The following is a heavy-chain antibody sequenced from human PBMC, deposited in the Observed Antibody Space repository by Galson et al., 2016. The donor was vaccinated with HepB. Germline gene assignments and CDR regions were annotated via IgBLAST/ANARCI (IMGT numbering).Heavy chain of an antibody. CDR2: INGDGSST. J-gene: IGHJ6*03. CDR3: ARDGWRPSGPGGVYVMDYYYYMDV. D-gene: IGHD2-8*01. CDR1: GFTSSSYW. V-gene: IGHV3-74*01. Sequence: SLRLSCAASGFTSSSYWMNWFRQAPGKEMVWVSRINGDGSSTTYADSVKGRFTISRDNAKNSVYLQVDSLRAEDTAVYYCARDGWRPSGPGGVYVMDYYYYMDVWGKGTTVTVSS.